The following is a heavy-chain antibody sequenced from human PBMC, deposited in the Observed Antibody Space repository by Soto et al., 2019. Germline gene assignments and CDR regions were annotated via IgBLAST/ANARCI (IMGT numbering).Heavy chain of an antibody. J-gene: IGHJ4*02. CDR1: GFTFSSYA. CDR3: AKWHTYNYDSLAFSGFDC. V-gene: IGHV3-23*01. Sequence: QSRGSLRLSCVASGFTFSSYAMTWVRQAPGKGLEWVSAISGGDGSPSYADSVKGRFTISRDNSKNTLYLHMNSLRADDTAAYYCAKWHTYNYDSLAFSGFDCWGQGTQVTVSS. CDR2: ISGGDGSP. D-gene: IGHD3-16*01.